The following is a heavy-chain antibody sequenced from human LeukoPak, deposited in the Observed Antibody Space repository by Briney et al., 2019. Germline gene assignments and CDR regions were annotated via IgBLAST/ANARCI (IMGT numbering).Heavy chain of an antibody. J-gene: IGHJ4*02. D-gene: IGHD6-13*01. CDR2: ISSDSNYI. CDR3: ARGPGSSSWYEGIDY. Sequence: GGSLRLSCAASGFTFSSYSMNWVRQAPGKGLEWVSSISSDSNYIFYADSVQGRFTISRDNAENSLFLQMNSLRAEDTAVYYCARGPGSSSWYEGIDYWGQGTLVTVSS. V-gene: IGHV3-21*01. CDR1: GFTFSSYS.